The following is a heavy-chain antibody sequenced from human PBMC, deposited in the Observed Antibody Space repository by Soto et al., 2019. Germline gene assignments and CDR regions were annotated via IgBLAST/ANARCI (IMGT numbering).Heavy chain of an antibody. Sequence: QVQVQQWGAGLLKPSETLSPTCAVYGESFSPYYWTWVRQPPGKGLEWIGEISHSASTTYSPALKSRVTMSVDTSKNQFSLKLRSVTAADTAVYYCAVSSIAVAAAFDYWGQGSLVTVSS. D-gene: IGHD6-19*01. CDR3: AVSSIAVAAAFDY. CDR1: GESFSPYY. J-gene: IGHJ4*02. V-gene: IGHV4-34*01. CDR2: ISHSAST.